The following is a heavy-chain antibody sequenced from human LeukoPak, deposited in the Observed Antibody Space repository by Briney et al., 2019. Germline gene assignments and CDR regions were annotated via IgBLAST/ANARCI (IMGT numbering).Heavy chain of an antibody. CDR3: ATVRASYMDV. Sequence: SETLSLTCTVSGGSISSYYWSWIRQPPGKRLEWIGYIYTSGSTNYNPSLKSRVTISVDTSKNQFSLKLSSVTAADTAVYYCATVRASYMDVWGKGTTVTVSS. D-gene: IGHD3-22*01. CDR1: GGSISSYY. CDR2: IYTSGST. V-gene: IGHV4-4*09. J-gene: IGHJ6*03.